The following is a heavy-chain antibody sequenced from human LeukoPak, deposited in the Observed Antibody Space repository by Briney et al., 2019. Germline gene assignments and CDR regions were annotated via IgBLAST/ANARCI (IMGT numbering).Heavy chain of an antibody. CDR1: GYSISSSNW. D-gene: IGHD3-10*01. CDR3: ASATYGSGLD. CDR2: MYYSGYT. J-gene: IGHJ4*02. V-gene: IGHV4-28*06. Sequence: NPSETLSLTCAVSGYSISSSNWWGWIRQLPGKGLEWIGYMYYSGYTNYNPSLESRVTMSVDTSKNQFSLNLTPVTDLDTAVYYCASATYGSGLDWGQGILVTVSS.